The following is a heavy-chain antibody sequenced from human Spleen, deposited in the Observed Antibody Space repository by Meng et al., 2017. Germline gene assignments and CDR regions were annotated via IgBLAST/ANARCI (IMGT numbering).Heavy chain of an antibody. CDR3: AKETSDSSAFYRYDI. CDR1: GFTFSGYY. J-gene: IGHJ4*02. D-gene: IGHD3-22*01. V-gene: IGHV3-11*04. CDR2: ISRSCSTI. Sequence: QAQVAESGGCLVKPGGSLRLPCGTSGFTFSGYYMNWARQAPGKGLEWISYISRSCSTICYADSVKGRFTISRDNSKNPLYLQMDSLRAEDTAVYYCAKETSDSSAFYRYDIWGQGSLVTSPQ.